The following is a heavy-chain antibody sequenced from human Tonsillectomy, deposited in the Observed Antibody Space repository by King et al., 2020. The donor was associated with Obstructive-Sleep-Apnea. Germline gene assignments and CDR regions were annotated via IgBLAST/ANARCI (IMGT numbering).Heavy chain of an antibody. V-gene: IGHV1-18*04. CDR1: GYTFTSYG. CDR2: IITYNVNT. CDR3: ARNVGATAGYFDY. J-gene: IGHJ4*02. Sequence: VQLVQSGAEGKKPWASVGVSCKASGYTFTSYGINWVRQAPGQGLEWIGWIITYNVNTNYARNHRGRVAMTTDTATSTAYLELRSLRSDDTAVYYCARNVGATAGYFDYWGQGTLVTVSS. D-gene: IGHD1-26*01.